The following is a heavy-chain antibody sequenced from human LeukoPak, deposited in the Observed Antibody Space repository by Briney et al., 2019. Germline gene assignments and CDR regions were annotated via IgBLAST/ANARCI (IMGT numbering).Heavy chain of an antibody. D-gene: IGHD4-17*01. J-gene: IGHJ4*02. CDR2: IISSGGST. Sequence: PGRCRRLSCAASGFTFSSYAMSCVRQAPGKGLEWDSAIISSGGSTYYADSVKGRFTSYRDNSKNTLYLQMNSLRAEDTAVYYCAPLGVTTWLDYWGQGTLVTVSS. CDR1: GFTFSSYA. CDR3: APLGVTTWLDY. V-gene: IGHV3-23*01.